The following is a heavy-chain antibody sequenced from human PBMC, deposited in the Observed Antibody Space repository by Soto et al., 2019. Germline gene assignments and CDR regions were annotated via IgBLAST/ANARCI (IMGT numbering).Heavy chain of an antibody. J-gene: IGHJ4*02. CDR3: ARGQKGYSSSWYVD. V-gene: IGHV4-34*01. CDR1: GGSFSGYY. CDR2: INHVGGT. D-gene: IGHD6-13*01. Sequence: QVQLQQWGAGLLKPSETLSLTCAVYGGSFSGYYWSWIRQPPGKGLEWIGEINHVGGTNYNPSLKSRLTISVDTSKNQFSLKVNSVTAADTAVYYCARGQKGYSSSWYVDWGQGPPVTVSS.